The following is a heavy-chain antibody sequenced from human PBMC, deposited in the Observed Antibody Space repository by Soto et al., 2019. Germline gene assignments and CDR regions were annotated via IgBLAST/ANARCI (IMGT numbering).Heavy chain of an antibody. CDR1: GGSISSSNW. J-gene: IGHJ5*02. D-gene: IGHD5-12*01. Sequence: SETLPLTCAVSGGSISSSNWCSWVRQPPGKGLEWIGEIYHSGSTNYNPSLKSRVTISVDKSKNQFSLKLSSVTAADTAVYYCASGIWLRPFQRWFDPWGQGTLVTVSS. CDR3: ASGIWLRPFQRWFDP. CDR2: IYHSGST. V-gene: IGHV4-4*02.